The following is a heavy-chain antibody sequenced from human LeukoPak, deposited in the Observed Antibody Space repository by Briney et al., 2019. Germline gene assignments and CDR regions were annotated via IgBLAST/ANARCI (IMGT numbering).Heavy chain of an antibody. CDR1: GGSISSYY. V-gene: IGHV4-59*01. D-gene: IGHD3-3*01. Sequence: SATLSLPCAFSGGSISSYYWSWIRQPPGKGLEWIGYIYCSGSTNYNPSLKSRVTISVDTSKNQFSLKLSSVTAADTAVYYCARADTMDWFDPWGQGTLVTVSS. J-gene: IGHJ5*02. CDR3: ARADTMDWFDP. CDR2: IYCSGST.